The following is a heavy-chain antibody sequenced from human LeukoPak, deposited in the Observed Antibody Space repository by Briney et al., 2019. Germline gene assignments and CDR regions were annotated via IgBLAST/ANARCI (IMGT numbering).Heavy chain of an antibody. CDR3: ARRRGSYYFDY. Sequence: SETLSLTCAVSGYPITSGYYWGWIRQPPGKGLEWIGSVYHSGTTYYNPSLESRVTISLDTPKGHFSLRLTSVTAADTAVYYCARRRGSYYFDYWGQGTLVTVSS. J-gene: IGHJ4*02. CDR1: GYPITSGYY. V-gene: IGHV4-38-2*01. D-gene: IGHD3-10*01. CDR2: VYHSGTT.